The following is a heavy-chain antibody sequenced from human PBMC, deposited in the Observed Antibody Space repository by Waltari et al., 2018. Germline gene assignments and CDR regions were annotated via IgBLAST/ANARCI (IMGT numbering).Heavy chain of an antibody. J-gene: IGHJ4*02. CDR1: GFTFNSVS. D-gene: IGHD2-15*01. CDR3: ANSRVVVASRIDY. V-gene: IGHV3-21*02. Sequence: EVQLVESGGGLVKPGGSLTLSCEASGFTFNSVSMPWVRQAPGKGLEWLSTIASGRDYIFYAVSVRGRFTISRDNSKNTLYLQMNSLRAEDTAVYYCANSRVVVASRIDYWGQGTLVTVSS. CDR2: IASGRDYI.